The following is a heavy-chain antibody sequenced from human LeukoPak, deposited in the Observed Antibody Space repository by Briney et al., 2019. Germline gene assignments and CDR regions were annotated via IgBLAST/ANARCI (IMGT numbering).Heavy chain of an antibody. CDR3: ARDGSGGYRNRGVFDI. V-gene: IGHV3-53*01. CDR1: GFSVSSNY. CDR2: IYSGGGT. Sequence: PGGSLRLSCAASGFSVSSNYINCVRQAPGKGLEWVSVIYSGGGTYYADSVKGRFTISSDNSKNTLYLQMNNLRAEDTAVYYCARDGSGGYRNRGVFDIWGQGTMVTVSS. J-gene: IGHJ3*02. D-gene: IGHD5-18*01.